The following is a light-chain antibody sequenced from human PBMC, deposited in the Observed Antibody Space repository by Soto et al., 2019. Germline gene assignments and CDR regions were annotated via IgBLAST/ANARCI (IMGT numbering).Light chain of an antibody. V-gene: IGLV2-23*01. Sequence: QSVLTQPASVSGSPGQSITISCTGTSSDVGSYNLVSWYQQHPGKAPKLMIYEGSKRPSGVSNRFSGSKSGNTASLTISGLQAEDEADYYCCSYAGSSTYVFVTGTKLTVL. J-gene: IGLJ1*01. CDR2: EGS. CDR1: SSDVGSYNL. CDR3: CSYAGSSTYV.